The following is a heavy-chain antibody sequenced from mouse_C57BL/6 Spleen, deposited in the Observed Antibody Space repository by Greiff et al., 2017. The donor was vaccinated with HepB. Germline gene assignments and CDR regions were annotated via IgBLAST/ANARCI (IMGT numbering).Heavy chain of an antibody. V-gene: IGHV5-17*01. CDR2: ISSGSSTI. Sequence: DVMLVESGGGLVKPGGSLKLSCAASGFTFSDYGMHWVRQAPEKGLEWVAYISSGSSTIYYADTVKGRFTISRDNAKNTLFLQMTSLRSEDTAMYYCARRKYSNPLAMDYWGQGTSVTVSS. J-gene: IGHJ4*01. D-gene: IGHD2-5*01. CDR3: ARRKYSNPLAMDY. CDR1: GFTFSDYG.